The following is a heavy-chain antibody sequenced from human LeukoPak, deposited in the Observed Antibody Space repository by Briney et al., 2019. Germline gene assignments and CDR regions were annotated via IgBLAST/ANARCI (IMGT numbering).Heavy chain of an antibody. CDR3: AKDRGYYDSSGLFDY. J-gene: IGHJ4*02. CDR1: GFTFSSYW. V-gene: IGHV3-23*01. D-gene: IGHD3-22*01. CDR2: INGRGGST. Sequence: PGGSLRLSYAASGFTFSSYWMHSVRQAPGKGLEWVSAINGRGGSTYYADSVKGRFTISRDNSKNTLYLQMNSLRAEDTAVYYCAKDRGYYDSSGLFDYWGQGTLVTVSS.